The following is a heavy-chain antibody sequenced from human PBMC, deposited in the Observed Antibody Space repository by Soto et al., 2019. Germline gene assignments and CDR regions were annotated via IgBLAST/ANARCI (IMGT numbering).Heavy chain of an antibody. CDR2: ISSDGSNK. V-gene: IGHV3-30*18. D-gene: IGHD2-15*01. J-gene: IGHJ6*02. Sequence: QVHLVESGGCVVQPGRSPRLSCVASGFTFSNYGMHWVRQAPGKGVEGVAVISSDGSNKYYADSVKGRFTIARDNSKNSLYLQMTSLRTEDTALYYCAKLAEGGLQYAYYAMDVWGQGTTVTVSS. CDR3: AKLAEGGLQYAYYAMDV. CDR1: GFTFSNYG.